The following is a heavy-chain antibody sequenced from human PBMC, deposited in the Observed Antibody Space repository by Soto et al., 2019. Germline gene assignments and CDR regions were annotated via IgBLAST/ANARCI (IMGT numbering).Heavy chain of an antibody. CDR1: GFTFSHYY. CDR3: TDPFGEVLAS. J-gene: IGHJ5*02. V-gene: IGHV3-74*01. D-gene: IGHD3-3*01. CDR2: INSDGSKT. Sequence: GGALRLSCAASGFTFSHYYMHWVRQAPGKGLVWVSHINSDGSKTTYADSVKGRFTISRDNAKNKLYLQMSSLRAEDTAVYYCTDPFGEVLASWGPGTLVTVSS.